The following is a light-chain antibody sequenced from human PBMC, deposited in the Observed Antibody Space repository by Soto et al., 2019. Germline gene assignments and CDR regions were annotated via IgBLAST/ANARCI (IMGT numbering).Light chain of an antibody. V-gene: IGKV2-28*01. CDR1: QSLLHRNGDNH. CDR2: LGF. CDR3: MQALQTFGT. Sequence: DVVMTQSPRSLPVTPGEPASISCRASQSLLHRNGDNHLDWYLQKPGQSPQLLFYLGFNRASGVPDRFSCSGSGTDFTLKISRVEAEDVGVYYCMQALQTFGTFGQGTKVEIK. J-gene: IGKJ1*01.